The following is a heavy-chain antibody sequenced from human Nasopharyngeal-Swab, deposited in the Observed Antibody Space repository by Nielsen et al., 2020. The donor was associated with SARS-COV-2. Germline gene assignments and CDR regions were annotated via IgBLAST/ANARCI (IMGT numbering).Heavy chain of an antibody. CDR1: GGSISSGGYY. CDR2: IYYSGST. D-gene: IGHD3-3*01. Sequence: SETLSLTCTVSGGSISSGGYYWSWIRQHPGKGLEWIGYIYYSGSTYYNPSLKSRVTISVDTSKNQFSLKLSSVTAADTAVYYCARVELRFLEWYDYWGQGTLVTVSS. CDR3: ARVELRFLEWYDY. V-gene: IGHV4-31*03. J-gene: IGHJ4*02.